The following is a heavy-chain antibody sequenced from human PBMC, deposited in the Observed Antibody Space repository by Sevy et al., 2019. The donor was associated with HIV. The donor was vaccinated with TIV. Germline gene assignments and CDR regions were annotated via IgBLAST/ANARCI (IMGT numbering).Heavy chain of an antibody. D-gene: IGHD3-22*01. CDR3: VRTNDSTGYNNFRDGIFDI. CDR2: IKDDGSEK. CDR1: GFTFSYYW. Sequence: GGSLRLSCAASGFTFSYYWMNWVRQAPGKGLEWVANIKDDGSEKYYVDSVKGRFTISRDNAKNNLYVQMHSLRVEDTAVYYCVRTNDSTGYNNFRDGIFDIWGQGTMVTVSS. V-gene: IGHV3-7*03. J-gene: IGHJ3*02.